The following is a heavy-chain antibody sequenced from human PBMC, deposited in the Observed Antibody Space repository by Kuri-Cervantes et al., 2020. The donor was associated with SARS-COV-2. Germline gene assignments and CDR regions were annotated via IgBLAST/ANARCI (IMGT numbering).Heavy chain of an antibody. D-gene: IGHD3-3*01. CDR3: ARDPTIYYYYYYYMDV. J-gene: IGHJ6*03. Sequence: GGSLILSCAASGFIFNRFAIQWVRQAPGKGLEWVAVVSYDGSSKYYADSVKGRFTISRDNSKNTVYLQMNSLRAEDTAMYYCARDPTIYYYYYYYMDVWGKGTTVTVSS. CDR2: VSYDGSSK. CDR1: GFIFNRFA. V-gene: IGHV3-30-3*01.